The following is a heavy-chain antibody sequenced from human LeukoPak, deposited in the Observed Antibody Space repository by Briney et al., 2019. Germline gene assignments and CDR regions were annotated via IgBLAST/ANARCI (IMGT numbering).Heavy chain of an antibody. D-gene: IGHD4-23*01. V-gene: IGHV3-23*01. J-gene: IGHJ4*02. CDR2: ISGSGGST. CDR1: AFTFSTYG. CDR3: ATSGPTVVIPY. Sequence: GGSLRLSCAASAFTFSTYGMHWVRQAPGKGLEWVSAISGSGGSTYYADSVKGRFTISRDNSKNTLYLQMNSLRAEDTAVYYCATSGPTVVIPYWGQGTLVTVSS.